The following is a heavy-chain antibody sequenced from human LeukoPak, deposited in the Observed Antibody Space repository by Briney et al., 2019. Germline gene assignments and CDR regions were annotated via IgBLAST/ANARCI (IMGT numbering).Heavy chain of an antibody. Sequence: QTGGSLRLSCAASGFTFSSYGMHWVRQAPGKGLEWVAVISYDGSNKYYADSVKGRFTISRDNSKNTLYLQMNSLRAEDTAVYYCAKDGGCSSTSCYSPYYFDYWGQGTLATVSS. D-gene: IGHD2-2*01. CDR1: GFTFSSYG. CDR2: ISYDGSNK. J-gene: IGHJ4*02. CDR3: AKDGGCSSTSCYSPYYFDY. V-gene: IGHV3-30*18.